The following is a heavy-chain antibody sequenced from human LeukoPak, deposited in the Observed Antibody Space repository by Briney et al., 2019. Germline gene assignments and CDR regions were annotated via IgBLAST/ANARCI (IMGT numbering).Heavy chain of an antibody. V-gene: IGHV3-53*01. D-gene: IGHD4-23*01. CDR1: GFTVSSNY. Sequence: GGSLRLSCAASGFTVSSNYMSWVRQAPGKGLEWVSVIYSGGSTYYADSVKGRFTISRDNSKNTLYLQMNSLRAEDAAVYYCARVANYGGSSGWGQGTLVTVSS. CDR2: IYSGGST. J-gene: IGHJ4*02. CDR3: ARVANYGGSSG.